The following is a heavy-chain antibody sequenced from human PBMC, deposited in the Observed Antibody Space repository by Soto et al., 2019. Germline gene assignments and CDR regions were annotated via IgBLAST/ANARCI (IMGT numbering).Heavy chain of an antibody. J-gene: IGHJ1*01. D-gene: IGHD2-8*01. CDR3: ARGGVY. CDR2: ISGSGSTI. Sequence: GGSLRLSCEATGFTFSSHEMNWIRQTPGKRLEWIAKISGSGSTINYADSVKGRFTISRDNVQRTLHLQMDSLRVEDTGVYYCARGGVYWGQGTLVTSPQ. CDR1: GFTFSSHE. V-gene: IGHV3-48*03.